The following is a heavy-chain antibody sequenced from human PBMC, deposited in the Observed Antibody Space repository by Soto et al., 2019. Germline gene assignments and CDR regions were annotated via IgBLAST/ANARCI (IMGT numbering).Heavy chain of an antibody. CDR3: VRGYCTTTTCSGDFQH. V-gene: IGHV1-46*01. CDR1: GYKFTTYF. J-gene: IGHJ1*01. D-gene: IGHD2-8*01. Sequence: ASVKVSCKASGYKFTTYFIHWVRQAPGQGLEWMGMIHPSGDTGYGQKFRGRVTMTIDTSTTTAYMELRNLTSEDTAIYFSVRGYCTTTTCSGDFQHWGQGTLVTSPQ. CDR2: IHPSGDT.